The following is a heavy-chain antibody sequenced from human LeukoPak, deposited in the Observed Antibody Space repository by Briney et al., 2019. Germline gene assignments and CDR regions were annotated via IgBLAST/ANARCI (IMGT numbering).Heavy chain of an antibody. D-gene: IGHD3-10*01. CDR1: GGTFSSYA. CDR3: ARDAGCVGPGGYYYYGMDV. J-gene: IGHJ6*04. CDR2: IIPIFGTA. V-gene: IGHV1-69*06. Sequence: ASVKVSCKASGGTFSSYAISWVRQAPGQGLEWMGGIIPIFGTANYAQKFQGRVTITADKSTSTAYMELSSLRSEDTAVYYCARDAGCVGPGGYYYYGMDVWGKGTTVTVSS.